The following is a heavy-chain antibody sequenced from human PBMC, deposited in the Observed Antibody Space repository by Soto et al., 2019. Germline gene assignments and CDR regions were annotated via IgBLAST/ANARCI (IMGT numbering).Heavy chain of an antibody. CDR2: IRSKTDGGTT. D-gene: IGHD6-6*01. V-gene: IGHV3-15*01. Sequence: GGSLRLSCAVSGFTLNNAWMSWVRQAPGKGLEWVGRIRSKTDGGTTDYATPVKGRFTISRDDSTNTLYLQMNSPKTEDTAAYFCTTLRKYLAGFDPWGQGTLVTVSS. CDR3: TTLRKYLAGFDP. J-gene: IGHJ5*02. CDR1: GFTLNNAW.